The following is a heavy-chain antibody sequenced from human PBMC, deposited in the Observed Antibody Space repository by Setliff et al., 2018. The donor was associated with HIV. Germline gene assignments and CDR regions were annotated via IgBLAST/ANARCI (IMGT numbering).Heavy chain of an antibody. D-gene: IGHD6-13*01. V-gene: IGHV3-23*01. Sequence: GGSLRLSCAASGLTFSSYAMSWVRQAPGKGLEWVSAISGSGSSTYYADSVKGRFTISRDNTKNTLYLQMNSLRAEDTAIYYCTKDRGSIADYWGQGTLVTVSS. CDR2: ISGSGSST. CDR1: GLTFSSYA. CDR3: TKDRGSIADY. J-gene: IGHJ4*02.